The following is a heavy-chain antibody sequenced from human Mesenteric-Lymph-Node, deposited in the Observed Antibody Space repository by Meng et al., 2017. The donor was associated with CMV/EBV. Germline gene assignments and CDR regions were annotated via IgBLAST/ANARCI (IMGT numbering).Heavy chain of an antibody. CDR1: SFSLSTRGVG. J-gene: IGHJ4*02. D-gene: IGHD6-13*01. V-gene: IGHV2-5*02. CDR3: AHSSGIAAARSFYFDY. Sequence: QVPSKDSGPNLGNPRHTLTLTCTFSSFSLSTRGVGVGWIRQPPGKSLEWLELIYWDDDKRYSPSLKSRLTSTKDSSKNQVVRTMTNMHPVDTATYNCAHSSGIAAARSFYFDYWGQGTLVTVSS. CDR2: IYWDDDK.